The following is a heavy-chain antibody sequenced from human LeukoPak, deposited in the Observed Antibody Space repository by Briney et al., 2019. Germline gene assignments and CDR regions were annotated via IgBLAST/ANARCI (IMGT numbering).Heavy chain of an antibody. CDR3: ARTRIAARRKFDY. CDR2: INHSGST. CDR1: GGSFSGYY. D-gene: IGHD6-6*01. V-gene: IGHV4-34*01. Sequence: SETLSLTWAVYGGSFSGYYWSWIRQPPGKGLEWIGEINHSGSTNYNPSLKSRVTISVDTSKNQFSLKLSSVTAADTAVYYCARTRIAARRKFDYWGQGTLVTVSS. J-gene: IGHJ4*02.